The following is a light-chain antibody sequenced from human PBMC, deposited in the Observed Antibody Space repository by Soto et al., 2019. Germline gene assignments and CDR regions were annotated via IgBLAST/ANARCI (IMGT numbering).Light chain of an antibody. CDR2: EVS. Sequence: QSALTQPASVSGSPGQSITISCTGTSSDVGGYNYVSWYQHHPGKSPKLMIYEVSNRPSGVSNRFSGSKSGNTASLTISGRQAEDEADYYCSSHTSISTVVFGGGTQLTVL. J-gene: IGLJ2*01. V-gene: IGLV2-14*01. CDR1: SSDVGGYNY. CDR3: SSHTSISTVV.